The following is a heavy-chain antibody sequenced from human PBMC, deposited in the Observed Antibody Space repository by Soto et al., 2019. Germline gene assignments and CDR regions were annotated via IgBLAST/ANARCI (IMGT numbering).Heavy chain of an antibody. CDR3: ARFYDSSAFDY. CDR1: GGSFSGYY. V-gene: IGHV4-34*01. CDR2: INHSGST. J-gene: IGHJ4*02. Sequence: PSETLSLTCAVYGGSFSGYYWSWIRQPPGKGLEWIGEINHSGSTNYNPSLKSRVTISVDTSKNQFSLKLSSVTAADTAVYYCARFYDSSAFDYWGQGTLVTVLL. D-gene: IGHD3-22*01.